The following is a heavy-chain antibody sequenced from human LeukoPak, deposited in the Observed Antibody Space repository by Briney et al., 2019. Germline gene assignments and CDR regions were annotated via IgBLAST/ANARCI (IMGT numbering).Heavy chain of an antibody. CDR2: IYTSGST. D-gene: IGHD7-27*01. V-gene: IGHV4-4*07. Sequence: SETLSLTWTVSGGSISSYDWSWIRQPAGKGLEWIGRIYTSGSTNYHPSLKSRVTMSVDTSKNQFSLKLSSVTAADTAVYYCARAFEGLGTGDAFHIWGQGTMVTVSS. CDR1: GGSISSYD. J-gene: IGHJ3*02. CDR3: ARAFEGLGTGDAFHI.